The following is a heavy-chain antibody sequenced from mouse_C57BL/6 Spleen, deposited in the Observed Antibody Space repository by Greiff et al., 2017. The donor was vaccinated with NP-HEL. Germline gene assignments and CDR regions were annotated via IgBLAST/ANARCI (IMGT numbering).Heavy chain of an antibody. D-gene: IGHD3-1*01. Sequence: EVQLQQSGPELVKPGASVKISCKASGYTFTDYYMNWVKQSHGKSLEWIGDINPNNGGTSYNQKFKGKATLTVDKSSSTAYMELRSLTSEDSAVYYCARRRSSAWFAYWGQGTLVTVSA. V-gene: IGHV1-26*01. CDR1: GYTFTDYY. J-gene: IGHJ3*01. CDR2: INPNNGGT. CDR3: ARRRSSAWFAY.